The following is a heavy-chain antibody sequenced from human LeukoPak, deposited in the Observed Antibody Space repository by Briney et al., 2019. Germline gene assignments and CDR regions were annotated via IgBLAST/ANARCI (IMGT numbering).Heavy chain of an antibody. D-gene: IGHD4/OR15-4a*01. Sequence: GSLRLSCAASGFTFSSYSMNWVRQAPGKGLEWIGSTFHSGSTYYNPSLKSRVTMSVDTSKNQFSLKLSSVTAADTAVYYCARVTLGGAFDIWGQGTMVTVSS. V-gene: IGHV4-59*01. CDR2: TFHSGST. J-gene: IGHJ3*02. CDR1: GFTFSSYS. CDR3: ARVTLGGAFDI.